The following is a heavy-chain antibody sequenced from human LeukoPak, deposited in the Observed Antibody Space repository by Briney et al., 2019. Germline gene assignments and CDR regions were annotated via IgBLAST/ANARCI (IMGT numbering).Heavy chain of an antibody. CDR3: ARVRYSGSYFDY. Sequence: ASVKVSCKASGYTFTSYGIGWVRQAPGQGLEWMGWISAYNGNTNYAQKLQGRVTMTTDTSTSTAYMELRSLRSDDTAVYYCARVRYSGSYFDYWGQGILVTVSS. V-gene: IGHV1-18*01. CDR1: GYTFTSYG. J-gene: IGHJ4*02. CDR2: ISAYNGNT. D-gene: IGHD1-26*01.